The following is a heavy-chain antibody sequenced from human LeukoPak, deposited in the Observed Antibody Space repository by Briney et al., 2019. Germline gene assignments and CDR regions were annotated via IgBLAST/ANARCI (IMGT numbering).Heavy chain of an antibody. CDR1: GFTVSSNY. V-gene: IGHV3-53*01. CDR2: IYSGGST. Sequence: GGSLRLSCAASGFTVSSNYMSWVRQAPGKGLEWVSVIYSGGSTYYADSVKGRFTISRDNSKNTLYLQMNSLRAEDTAVYYCARTIAAAGRDAFDIWGQGTMVTVSS. D-gene: IGHD6-13*01. CDR3: ARTIAAAGRDAFDI. J-gene: IGHJ3*02.